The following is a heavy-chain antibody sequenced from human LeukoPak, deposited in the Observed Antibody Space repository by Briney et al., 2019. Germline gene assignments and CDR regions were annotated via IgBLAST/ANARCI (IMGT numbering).Heavy chain of an antibody. D-gene: IGHD5-12*01. J-gene: IGHJ6*03. CDR2: IKQDGSEK. CDR3: VRETSGYDFYYYYYYMDV. Sequence: PGGSLRLSCAASGFTFSSYWMSWVRQAPGKGLEWVANIKQDGSEKYYVDSVKGRFTISRDNARNSLYLQMNSLRAEDTAVYYCVRETSGYDFYYYYYYMDVWGKGTTVTVSS. V-gene: IGHV3-7*01. CDR1: GFTFSSYW.